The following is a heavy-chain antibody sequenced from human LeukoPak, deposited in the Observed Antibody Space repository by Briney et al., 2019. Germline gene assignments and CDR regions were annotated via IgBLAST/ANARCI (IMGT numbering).Heavy chain of an antibody. Sequence: GGSVKVSCKASGYIFTGYYMYWVRQAPGQGLEWMGWINPNSGDTNYAPKFQGRVTLTRDTSINTAYVEVTSLTSDDTAVYYCARRVVAAAADLEYWGQGTLATVSS. CDR1: GYIFTGYY. D-gene: IGHD6-13*01. V-gene: IGHV1-2*02. J-gene: IGHJ4*02. CDR3: ARRVVAAAADLEY. CDR2: INPNSGDT.